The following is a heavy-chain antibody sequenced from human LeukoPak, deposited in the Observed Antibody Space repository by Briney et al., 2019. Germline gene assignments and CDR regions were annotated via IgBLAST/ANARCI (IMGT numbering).Heavy chain of an antibody. CDR3: ARDSGWIQFHY. Sequence: PGRSLRLSCAASGFTFSSYAMHWVRQAPGKGLEWVAVISYDGSNKYYADSVKGRFTISRDNSKNTLYLQMNSLRAEDTAVYYCARDSGWIQFHYWGQGTQVTVSS. J-gene: IGHJ4*02. CDR1: GFTFSSYA. D-gene: IGHD5-18*01. CDR2: ISYDGSNK. V-gene: IGHV3-30*04.